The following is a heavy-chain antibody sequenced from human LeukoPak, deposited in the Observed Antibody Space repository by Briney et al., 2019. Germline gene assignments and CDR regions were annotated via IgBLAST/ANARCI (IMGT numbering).Heavy chain of an antibody. CDR1: GYTFTGYY. Sequence: GASVKVSFTASGYTFTGYYVHWVRQAPGQGLEWMGIISPSGASTSYAQKFQGRVTMTRDMSTSTVYMELSSLISEDTAVYYCARGSSRGPRDAFDFWGQGTMVTLSS. CDR2: ISPSGAST. D-gene: IGHD2-15*01. V-gene: IGHV1-46*01. CDR3: ARGSSRGPRDAFDF. J-gene: IGHJ3*01.